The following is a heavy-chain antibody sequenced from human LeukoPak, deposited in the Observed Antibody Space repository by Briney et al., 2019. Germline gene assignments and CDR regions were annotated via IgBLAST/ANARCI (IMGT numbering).Heavy chain of an antibody. D-gene: IGHD3-22*01. V-gene: IGHV4-30-4*01. CDR3: ARNKKDYYDSSGLDY. J-gene: IGHJ4*02. CDR2: IYYSGST. Sequence: PSQTLSLTCTVSGGSISSGDYYWSWIRQPPGKGLEWIGYIYYSGSTYYNPSLKSRVTMSVDTSKNQFSLKLSSVTAADTAVYYCARNKKDYYDSSGLDYWGQGTLVTVSS. CDR1: GGSISSGDYY.